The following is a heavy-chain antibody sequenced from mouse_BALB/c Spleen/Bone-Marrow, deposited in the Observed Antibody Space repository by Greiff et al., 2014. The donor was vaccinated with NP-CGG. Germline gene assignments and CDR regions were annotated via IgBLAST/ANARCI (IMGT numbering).Heavy chain of an antibody. J-gene: IGHJ1*01. Sequence: VQLQQSGPGLVKPSQSLSITCTVSGFSLTTYGLHWVRQSPGKGPEWLGVIWSGGGTDYNAAFISRLIITKDNSKSQVLFKMNSLQTNDTAMYYCARKGYTGYFDVWGAGTTVTVSS. CDR3: ARKGYTGYFDV. D-gene: IGHD2-2*01. CDR1: GFSLTTYG. CDR2: IWSGGGT. V-gene: IGHV2-2*02.